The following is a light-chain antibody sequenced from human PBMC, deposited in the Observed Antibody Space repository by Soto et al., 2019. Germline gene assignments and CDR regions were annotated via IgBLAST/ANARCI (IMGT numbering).Light chain of an antibody. J-gene: IGKJ1*01. V-gene: IGKV3-15*01. CDR3: QQYNNWPRT. CDR1: QSVSSN. Sequence: EIVMTQSPATLSVSPGERATLSCRASQSVSSNLAWYQQKPGQAPRLLIYGASSRATGIPARFSGSGSATEFTLTISSLQSEDFAVYYCQQYNNWPRTFGQGTKVDTK. CDR2: GAS.